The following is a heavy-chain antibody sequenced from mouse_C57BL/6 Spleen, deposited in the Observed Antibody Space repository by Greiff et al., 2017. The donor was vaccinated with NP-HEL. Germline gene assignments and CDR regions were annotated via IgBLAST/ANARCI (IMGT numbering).Heavy chain of an antibody. Sequence: VHLVESGAELVRPGTSVKMSCKASGYTFTNYWIGWAKQRPGHGLEWIGDIYPGGGYTNYNEKFKGKATLTADKSSSTAYMQFSSLTSEDSAIYYCARSGYDYAMDYWGQGTSVTVSS. D-gene: IGHD2-14*01. J-gene: IGHJ4*01. CDR3: ARSGYDYAMDY. CDR2: IYPGGGYT. CDR1: GYTFTNYW. V-gene: IGHV1-63*01.